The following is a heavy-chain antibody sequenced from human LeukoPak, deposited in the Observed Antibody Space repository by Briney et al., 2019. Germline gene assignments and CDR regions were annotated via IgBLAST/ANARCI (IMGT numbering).Heavy chain of an antibody. CDR1: GGSVSSGSYY. CDR3: ARANYGDYGDNWFDP. V-gene: IGHV4-61*01. J-gene: IGHJ5*02. Sequence: SETLSLTCTVSGGSVSSGSYYWSWIRQPPGKGLEWIGEIYHSGSTNYNPSLKSRVTISVDKSKNRLSLKLSSVTAADTAVYYRARANYGDYGDNWFDPWGQGTLVTVSS. CDR2: IYHSGST. D-gene: IGHD4-17*01.